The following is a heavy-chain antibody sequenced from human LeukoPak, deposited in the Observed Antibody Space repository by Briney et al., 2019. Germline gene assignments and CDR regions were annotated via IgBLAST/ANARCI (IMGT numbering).Heavy chain of an antibody. J-gene: IGHJ5*02. CDR2: TNPNSGNT. V-gene: IGHV1-8*01. D-gene: IGHD6-19*01. CDR1: GYTFTSYD. CDR3: ARGSYSSGWLHQNWFDP. Sequence: ASVKVSCKASGYTFTSYDINWVRQTTGQGLEWMGWTNPNSGNTGYAQKFQGRVTMTRNTSISTAYMELSSLRSEDTAVYYCARGSYSSGWLHQNWFDPWGQGTLVTVSS.